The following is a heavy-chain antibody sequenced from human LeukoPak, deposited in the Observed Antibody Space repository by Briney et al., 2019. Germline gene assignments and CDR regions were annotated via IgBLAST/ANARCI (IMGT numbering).Heavy chain of an antibody. J-gene: IGHJ4*02. CDR1: GFTFSDYA. CDR3: ATYSGSYSGAGNFDY. CDR2: ISGSSTST. V-gene: IGHV3-23*01. Sequence: GGSLRLSCAASGFTFSDYAMSWVRQAPGKGLDWVSAISGSSTSTYYADSVRGRFTISRDNSKNTLYLQMNSLRVEDTAVYYCATYSGSYSGAGNFDYWGQGTLVTVSS. D-gene: IGHD1-26*01.